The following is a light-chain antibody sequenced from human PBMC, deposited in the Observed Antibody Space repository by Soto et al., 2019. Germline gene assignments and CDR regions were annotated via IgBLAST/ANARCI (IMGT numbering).Light chain of an antibody. CDR3: QQRSNWSSLT. J-gene: IGKJ4*01. CDR2: DAS. Sequence: EIVLTQSPATLSLSPGERATLSCRASQSVSSYLAWYQQKPGQAPRLLIYDASNRATGIPARFSGSGSGTDVTLPISSLEPEDFSVYYCQQRSNWSSLTFGGGTKVEIK. V-gene: IGKV3-11*01. CDR1: QSVSSY.